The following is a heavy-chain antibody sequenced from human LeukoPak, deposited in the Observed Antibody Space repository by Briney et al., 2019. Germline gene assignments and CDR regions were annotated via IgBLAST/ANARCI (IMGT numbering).Heavy chain of an antibody. CDR1: GFTFSNYD. CDR3: AREPSYFYHYMDV. V-gene: IGHV3-23*01. Sequence: PGGSLRLSCAASGFTFSNYDMNWVRQAPGKGLEWVSGISASGGSIYYADSVKGRFTISRDNSENTLYLQMDNLTAEDTAVYSCAREPSYFYHYMDVWGKGTTVTVSS. J-gene: IGHJ6*03. CDR2: ISASGGSI.